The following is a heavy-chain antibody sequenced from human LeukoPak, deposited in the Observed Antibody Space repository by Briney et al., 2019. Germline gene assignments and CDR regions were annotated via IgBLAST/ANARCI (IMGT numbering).Heavy chain of an antibody. D-gene: IGHD3-22*01. Sequence: SETLSLTCTVSHYSISSNYYWGWIRQPPGKGLEWIGSIYHSGSTYYNPSLKSRVTISVDTSKNQFSLTLTSVTAADTAVYSCARSSGYMSYWGQGTLVTVSS. V-gene: IGHV4-38-2*02. CDR2: IYHSGST. J-gene: IGHJ4*02. CDR1: HYSISSNYY. CDR3: ARSSGYMSY.